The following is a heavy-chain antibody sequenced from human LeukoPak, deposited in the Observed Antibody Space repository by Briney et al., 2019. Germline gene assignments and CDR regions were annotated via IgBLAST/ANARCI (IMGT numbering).Heavy chain of an antibody. CDR3: ARVAGSYSIRPFDF. CDR2: IRVSDGYT. Sequence: GGSLRLSCAASGFTFDNYAMTWVRQAPGKGLEWVSAIRVSDGYTYYADSVQGRFIISRDKSKNTVSLQMNSLTGDDTALYYCARVAGSYSIRPFDFWGQGTVVIVPS. CDR1: GFTFDNYA. V-gene: IGHV3-23*01. D-gene: IGHD1-26*01. J-gene: IGHJ4*02.